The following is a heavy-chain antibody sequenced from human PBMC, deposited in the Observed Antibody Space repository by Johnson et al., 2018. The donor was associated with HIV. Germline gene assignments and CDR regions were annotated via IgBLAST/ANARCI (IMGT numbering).Heavy chain of an antibody. CDR2: IRYDGSHT. D-gene: IGHD2-21*02. J-gene: IGHJ3*01. V-gene: IGHV3-30*02. CDR1: GFTFSNYG. CDR3: AKVADPYCGGDCYSWRFAFDF. Sequence: QVQLVESGGGVVQPGGSLRLSCAASGFTFSNYGMHWVSQAPGKGLEWVAFIRYDGSHTYYADSVKGRFPISRDNSQNTLSLQISSQWAEDTAVYYCAKVADPYCGGDCYSWRFAFDFWGHGTMVTVSS.